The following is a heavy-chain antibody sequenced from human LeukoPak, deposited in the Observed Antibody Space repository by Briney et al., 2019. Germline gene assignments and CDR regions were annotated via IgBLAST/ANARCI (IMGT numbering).Heavy chain of an antibody. CDR2: VYYNGAT. D-gene: IGHD3-10*01. Sequence: SETPSLTCTVSGGSITTFASYWGWIRQPPGKGLEWFGIVYYNGATSYNPSLKSRVTISGDTSKNQFSLKLTSVTAADTAVYYRAGFTSGTMRDYWGQGTLVTVSS. V-gene: IGHV4-39*05. CDR3: AGFTSGTMRDY. CDR1: GGSITTFASY. J-gene: IGHJ4*02.